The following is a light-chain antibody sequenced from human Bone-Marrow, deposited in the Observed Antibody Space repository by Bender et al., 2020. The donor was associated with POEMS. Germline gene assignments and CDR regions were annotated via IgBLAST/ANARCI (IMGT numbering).Light chain of an antibody. CDR3: SSYTSSNNWV. Sequence: QSALTQPPSASGSPGQSVTISCTGTSGDVGGYNYVSWYQQHPGKPPKLMIYEVTKRPSGVPDRFSASKSGNTASLTVSGLQAEDEADYYCSSYTSSNNWVFGGGTTLTVL. V-gene: IGLV2-8*01. CDR2: EVT. CDR1: SGDVGGYNY. J-gene: IGLJ3*02.